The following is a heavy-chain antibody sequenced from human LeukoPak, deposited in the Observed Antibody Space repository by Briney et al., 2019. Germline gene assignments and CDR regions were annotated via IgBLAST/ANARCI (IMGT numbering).Heavy chain of an antibody. V-gene: IGHV1-46*01. CDR3: ARDQAIWDSSGFIPYFDY. J-gene: IGHJ4*02. Sequence: ASVKVSCKASGYTFTSYYVHWVRQAPGQGLEWMGIINPSGGSTSYAQKFQGRVTMTRDTSTSTVYMELSSLRSEDTAVYYCARDQAIWDSSGFIPYFDYWGQGTLVTVSS. CDR1: GYTFTSYY. CDR2: INPSGGST. D-gene: IGHD3-22*01.